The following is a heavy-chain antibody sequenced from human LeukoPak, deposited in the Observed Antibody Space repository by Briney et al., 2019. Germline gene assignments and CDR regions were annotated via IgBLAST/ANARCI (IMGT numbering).Heavy chain of an antibody. Sequence: SETLSLTCTVSGGSISSYYWSWIRQPPGKGLEWIGYIYYSGSTNYNPSLKSRVTVSVDTSKNQFSLKLSSVTAADTAVYYCARDLGGVVVQAAPRDSYYYYYYMDVWGKGTTVTVSS. D-gene: IGHD2-2*01. J-gene: IGHJ6*03. CDR3: ARDLGGVVVQAAPRDSYYYYYYMDV. CDR1: GGSISSYY. V-gene: IGHV4-59*01. CDR2: IYYSGST.